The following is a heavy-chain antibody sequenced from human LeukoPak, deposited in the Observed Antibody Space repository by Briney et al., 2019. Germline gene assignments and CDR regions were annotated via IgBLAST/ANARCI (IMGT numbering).Heavy chain of an antibody. J-gene: IGHJ4*02. CDR2: IWYDGSGK. D-gene: IGHD6-13*01. CDR1: GFTFSNCG. Sequence: GGSLRLSCAASGFTFSNCGMHWVRQAPGKGLEWVAVIWYDGSGKYYADSVKGRFTISRDNSKNTLYLQMNSLRAEDTAVYYCAREEGLRSSSWFLDYWGQGTLVTVSS. V-gene: IGHV3-33*01. CDR3: AREEGLRSSSWFLDY.